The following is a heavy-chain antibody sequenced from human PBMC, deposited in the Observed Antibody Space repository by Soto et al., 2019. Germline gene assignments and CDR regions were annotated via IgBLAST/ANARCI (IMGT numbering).Heavy chain of an antibody. CDR2: IKQDGSEK. V-gene: IGHV3-7*02. Sequence: GGSLRLSCAASGFTFSSYWMSWVRQAPGKGLEWVANIKQDGSEKYYVDSVKGRFTISRDNAKNSLYLQMNSLRAEDTAVYYCARAYGSGSYRTMDVWGQGTTVTVSS. J-gene: IGHJ6*02. CDR3: ARAYGSGSYRTMDV. CDR1: GFTFSSYW. D-gene: IGHD3-10*01.